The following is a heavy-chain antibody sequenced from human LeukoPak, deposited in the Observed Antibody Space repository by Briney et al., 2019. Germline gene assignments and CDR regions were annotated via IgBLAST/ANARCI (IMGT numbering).Heavy chain of an antibody. J-gene: IGHJ4*02. V-gene: IGHV3-23*01. CDR3: AKGSSSSRPYYFHY. CDR2: ITASGGDT. CDR1: GFTFSSYA. D-gene: IGHD6-6*01. Sequence: GGSLRLSCAASGFTFSSYAMSWVRQAPGKGLEWVSAITASGGDTYHADSVKGRFTISRDNSKNTLYLQMNSLRVEDTAIYYCAKGSSSSRPYYFHYWGQGTLVTVSS.